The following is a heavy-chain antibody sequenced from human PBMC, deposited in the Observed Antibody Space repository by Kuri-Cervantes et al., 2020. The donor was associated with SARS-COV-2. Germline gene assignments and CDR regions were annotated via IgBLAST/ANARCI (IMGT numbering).Heavy chain of an antibody. J-gene: IGHJ1*01. CDR2: INHSGST. CDR3: ARRGPTTVTTFTSLAEVGFQH. D-gene: IGHD4-17*01. V-gene: IGHV4-34*01. CDR1: GGSFSGYY. Sequence: SETLSLTFAVYGGSFSGYYWSWIRQPPGKGLEWIGEINHSGSTNYNPSLKSRVTISVDTSKNQFSLKLSSVTAADTAVYYCARRGPTTVTTFTSLAEVGFQHWGQGTLVTVSS.